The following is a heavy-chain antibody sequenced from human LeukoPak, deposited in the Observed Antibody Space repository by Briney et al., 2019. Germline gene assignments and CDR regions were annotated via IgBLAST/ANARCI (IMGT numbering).Heavy chain of an antibody. J-gene: IGHJ4*02. CDR3: AREGYCSSTSCSWFDY. Sequence: PGGSLRLSCAAFGFTFSSYGMQWVRQAPGKGLEWVAVIWYDGSNKYYADSVKGRFTISRDNSKNTLYLQMNSLRAEDTAVYYCAREGYCSSTSCSWFDYWGQGTLVTVSS. CDR2: IWYDGSNK. D-gene: IGHD2-2*01. CDR1: GFTFSSYG. V-gene: IGHV3-33*01.